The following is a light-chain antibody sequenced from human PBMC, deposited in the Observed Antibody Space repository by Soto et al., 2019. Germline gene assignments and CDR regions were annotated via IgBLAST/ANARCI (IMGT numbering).Light chain of an antibody. CDR3: QQRRDWPRT. J-gene: IGKJ2*01. CDR1: QSISTS. Sequence: EIVLTQSPATLSLSPGERATFSCRASQSISTSLVWYQKKPDQAPRLLIYDASKRATGIPARFSGSGSGTDFTLTISSLEPEDFAVYYCQQRRDWPRTFGQGTKLEIK. CDR2: DAS. V-gene: IGKV3-11*01.